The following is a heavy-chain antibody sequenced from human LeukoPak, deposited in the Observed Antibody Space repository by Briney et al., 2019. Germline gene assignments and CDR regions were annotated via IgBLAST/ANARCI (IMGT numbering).Heavy chain of an antibody. CDR2: ISGSGGST. V-gene: IGHV3-23*01. Sequence: GGSLRLPCAASGFTFSSYAMSWVRQAPGKGLEWVSAISGSGGSTYYADSVKGRFTISRDNSKNTLYLQVNSLRAEDTAVYYCAKADYDILTGPFDPWGQGTLVTVSS. CDR3: AKADYDILTGPFDP. J-gene: IGHJ5*02. CDR1: GFTFSSYA. D-gene: IGHD3-9*01.